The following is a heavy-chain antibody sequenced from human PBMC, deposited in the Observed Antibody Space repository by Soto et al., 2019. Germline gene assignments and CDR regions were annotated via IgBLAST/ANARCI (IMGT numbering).Heavy chain of an antibody. D-gene: IGHD3-9*01. V-gene: IGHV4-30-4*01. Sequence: QVQLQESGPGLVKPSQTLSLTCTVSGGSISSGDYFWSWIRQSPGKVLEWIGYISSIGSTYYKPSLKSRVSVSRDTSKNQFSLKLSSVTTTDTAVYYCARGLVIRPYYYHGMDVWGQGTTVTVSS. CDR2: ISSIGST. CDR3: ARGLVIRPYYYHGMDV. CDR1: GGSISSGDYF. J-gene: IGHJ6*02.